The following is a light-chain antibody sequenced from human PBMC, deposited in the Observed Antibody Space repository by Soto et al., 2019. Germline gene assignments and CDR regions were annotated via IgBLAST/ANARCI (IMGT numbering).Light chain of an antibody. CDR3: QQHGCSPWM. V-gene: IGKV3-20*01. J-gene: IGKJ1*01. CDR2: GAS. Sequence: EVVLTQSPGTLSLSPGERATLSCRASQSVSSTYVAWYQHIPGQTPRLLIYGASNRATGIPDRFSGSGSGTDFTLTISRLEPEDFAVYYCQQHGCSPWMFGQGTRVEIK. CDR1: QSVSSTY.